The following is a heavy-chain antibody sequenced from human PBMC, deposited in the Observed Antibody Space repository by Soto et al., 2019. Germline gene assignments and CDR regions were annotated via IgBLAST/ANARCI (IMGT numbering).Heavy chain of an antibody. Sequence: EVQLLESGGGLIQPGGSLRLSCAASGFTFSSYAMTWVRQAPGKGLEWVSTISGTGGNTYYADSVKGRFTISRDNSQNRVYLQMNSLRAEDTAVYYCVKAVYLLDFDYWGQGTLVTVSS. V-gene: IGHV3-23*01. CDR2: ISGTGGNT. J-gene: IGHJ4*02. CDR1: GFTFSSYA. D-gene: IGHD1-20*01. CDR3: VKAVYLLDFDY.